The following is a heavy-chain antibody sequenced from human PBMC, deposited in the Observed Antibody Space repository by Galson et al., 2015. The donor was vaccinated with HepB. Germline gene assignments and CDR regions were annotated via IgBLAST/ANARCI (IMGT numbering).Heavy chain of an antibody. Sequence: SVKVSCKASGYTFANYAMHWVRQAPGQRLEWMGWINAGNGNTKYSQKFQGRVTITRDTSANTAYMELSSLRSEDTAVYYCARGDSSSSPIDYWGQGTLVTVSS. D-gene: IGHD6-6*01. CDR1: GYTFANYA. V-gene: IGHV1-3*01. CDR3: ARGDSSSSPIDY. J-gene: IGHJ4*02. CDR2: INAGNGNT.